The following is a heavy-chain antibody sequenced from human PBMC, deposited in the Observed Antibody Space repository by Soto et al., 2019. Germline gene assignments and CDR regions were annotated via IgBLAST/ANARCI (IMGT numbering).Heavy chain of an antibody. CDR3: ARLKDGYNERYFDY. CDR1: GGSISSGGYY. Sequence: QVQLQESGPGLVKPSQTLSLTCTVSGGSISSGGYYWSWIRQHPGKGLEWIAYIYYSGSTYYNPSLKSRVTLSVDTSKKQFSLKLSSVTAADTAVYYCARLKDGYNERYFDYWGQGTLVTVSS. V-gene: IGHV4-31*03. J-gene: IGHJ4*02. CDR2: IYYSGST. D-gene: IGHD5-12*01.